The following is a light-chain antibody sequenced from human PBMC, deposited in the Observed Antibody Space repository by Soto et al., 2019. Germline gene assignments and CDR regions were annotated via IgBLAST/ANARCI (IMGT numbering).Light chain of an antibody. CDR1: SSDVGGYNY. V-gene: IGLV2-14*01. CDR2: EVT. CDR3: SSYTSISTVV. Sequence: QSVLTQPASVSGSPGQSITISCTGTSSDVGGYNYVSWYQQHPGKAPKLMIYEVTNRPSGVSNRFSGSSSGNTASLTISGLQAEDEADYYCSSYTSISTVVFGGGTKLTVL. J-gene: IGLJ2*01.